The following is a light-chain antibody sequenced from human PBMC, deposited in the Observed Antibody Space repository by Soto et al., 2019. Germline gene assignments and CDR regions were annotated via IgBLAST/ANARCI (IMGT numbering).Light chain of an antibody. CDR2: EVN. CDR1: ISDVGSHNL. V-gene: IGLV2-23*02. Sequence: QSSLTQPASVSGSAGRSITISCTGTISDVGSHNLVSWYQQHPDKAPKLIIYEVNERPSGVSSRFSGSKSGNTASLTVSGLQPDDEADYHCCSFAGSNPFPYVFGTGTKVTVL. CDR3: CSFAGSNPFPYV. J-gene: IGLJ1*01.